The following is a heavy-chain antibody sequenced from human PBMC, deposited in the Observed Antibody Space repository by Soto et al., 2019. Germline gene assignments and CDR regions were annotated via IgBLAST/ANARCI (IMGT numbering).Heavy chain of an antibody. CDR2: INAGNGNT. CDR1: GYTFTSYA. Sequence: ASVKVSCKASGYTFTSYAMHWVRQAPGQRLEWMGWINAGNGNTKYSQKFQGRVTITRDTSASTAYMELSSLRSEDTAVYYCAREYADILTGYYATYYYYYMDVWGKGTKVTVSS. J-gene: IGHJ6*03. CDR3: AREYADILTGYYATYYYYYMDV. D-gene: IGHD3-9*01. V-gene: IGHV1-3*01.